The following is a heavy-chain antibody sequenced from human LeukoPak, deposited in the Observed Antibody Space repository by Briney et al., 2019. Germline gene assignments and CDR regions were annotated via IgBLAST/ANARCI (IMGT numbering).Heavy chain of an antibody. Sequence: PGGSLRLSCAASGFTFSSYAMHWVRQAPGKGLEWVAVISYDGGTKYYADSVKGRFTISRDNSKNTLYLQMNSLRPEDTAVYYCARDPLRGIPDYFDYRGQGTLVTVSS. J-gene: IGHJ4*02. CDR1: GFTFSSYA. CDR3: ARDPLRGIPDYFDY. CDR2: ISYDGGTK. D-gene: IGHD2-21*01. V-gene: IGHV3-30-3*01.